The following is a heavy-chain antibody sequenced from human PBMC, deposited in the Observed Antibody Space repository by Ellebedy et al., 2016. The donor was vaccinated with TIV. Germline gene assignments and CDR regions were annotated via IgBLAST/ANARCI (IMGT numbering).Heavy chain of an antibody. D-gene: IGHD4-11*01. CDR1: GGSISSSSYY. Sequence: MPSETLSLTCTVSGGSISSSSYYWGWIRQPPGKGLEWIGTIYSSGSTYYNPSPKSRVTISLDTFKNQFSLKLISVTAADTAVYYCARRNHYGNYINWFDPWGQGTLVTVSS. CDR2: IYSSGST. CDR3: ARRNHYGNYINWFDP. V-gene: IGHV4-39*01. J-gene: IGHJ5*02.